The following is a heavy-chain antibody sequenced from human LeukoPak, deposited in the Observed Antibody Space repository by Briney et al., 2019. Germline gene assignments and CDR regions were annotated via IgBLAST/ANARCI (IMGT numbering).Heavy chain of an antibody. V-gene: IGHV1-69*05. D-gene: IGHD6-19*01. CDR3: ARAEQWLPPGNAFDI. Sequence: SVKVSCKASGGTFSSYAISWVRQAPGQGLEWMGGIIPIFGTANYAQKFQGRVTITTDESTSTAYMELSSLRSEDTAVYYCARAEQWLPPGNAFDIWGQGTMVTVSS. J-gene: IGHJ3*02. CDR1: GGTFSSYA. CDR2: IIPIFGTA.